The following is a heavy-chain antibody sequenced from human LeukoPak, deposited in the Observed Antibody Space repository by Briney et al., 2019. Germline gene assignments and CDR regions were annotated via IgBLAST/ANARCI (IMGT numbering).Heavy chain of an antibody. CDR1: GFTFSSYA. J-gene: IGHJ4*02. V-gene: IGHV3-23*01. Sequence: GGSLRLSCAASGFTFSSYAMSWVRQAPGKGLEWVSGISGSGGTTYSADSVKGRFTISRDNAKNLVYLQMNSLRVEDTAVYYCVNLGYSDGGQGTLVTVSS. CDR2: ISGSGGTT. CDR3: VNLGYSD. D-gene: IGHD5-12*01.